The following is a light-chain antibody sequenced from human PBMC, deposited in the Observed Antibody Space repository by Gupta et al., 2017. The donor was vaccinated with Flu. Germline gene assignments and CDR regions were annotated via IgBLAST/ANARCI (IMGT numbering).Light chain of an antibody. CDR1: QGISSY. J-gene: IGKJ3*01. Sequence: DIQLTQSPSFLSASVGDRVTITCRASQGISSYLAWYQQKPGKAPKLLIYAASTWQSGVPSRFSGSGYGTEFTLTISSRQPEDFATYYCQQLNSYPGGTFGHGTKVDIK. CDR3: QQLNSYPGGT. CDR2: AAS. V-gene: IGKV1-9*01.